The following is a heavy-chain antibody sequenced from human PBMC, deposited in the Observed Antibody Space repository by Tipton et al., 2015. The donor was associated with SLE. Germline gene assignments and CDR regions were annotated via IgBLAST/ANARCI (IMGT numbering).Heavy chain of an antibody. Sequence: GLVKPSETLSLTCAVYGGSFSGYYWSWIRQPPGKGLEWIGEINHSGSTNYNPSLKSRVTISVDTSKKRLSLQLTSVTAADTAVYYCARHSGYYGLDVWGQGTTVTVSS. J-gene: IGHJ6*02. CDR2: INHSGST. CDR3: ARHSGYYGLDV. D-gene: IGHD6-19*01. CDR1: GGSFSGYY. V-gene: IGHV4-34*01.